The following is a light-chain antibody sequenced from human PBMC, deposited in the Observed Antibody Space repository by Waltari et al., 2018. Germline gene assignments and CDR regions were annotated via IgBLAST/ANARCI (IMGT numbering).Light chain of an antibody. CDR2: GAS. V-gene: IGKV3-20*01. CDR3: QQQTS. J-gene: IGKJ4*01. Sequence: EIVLTQSPGTLSLSPGERATLSCRASQSVSSSYLAWYQQKPGQAPRLLIYGASSRATSIPDRVSGSESGTDFTLTISRLVAEDFAVYYCQQQTSFGGGTKVEIK. CDR1: QSVSSSY.